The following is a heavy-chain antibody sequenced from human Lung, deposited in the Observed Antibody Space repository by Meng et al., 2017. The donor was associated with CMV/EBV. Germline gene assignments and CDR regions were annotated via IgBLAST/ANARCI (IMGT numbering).Heavy chain of an antibody. J-gene: IGHJ4*02. D-gene: IGHD2-21*01. V-gene: IGHV3-53*01. CDR3: AAAPHRGGTDCCALES. CDR2: IDSDGTT. Sequence: SXAASAFTVSSKYMSWVRRAPGKGLQWVSLIDSDGTTYYAESVKGRFTISRDVSKNTQYLQMNSLRAEDTAVYYCAAAPHRGGTDCCALESWGQGTQVXVSS. CDR1: AFTVSSKY.